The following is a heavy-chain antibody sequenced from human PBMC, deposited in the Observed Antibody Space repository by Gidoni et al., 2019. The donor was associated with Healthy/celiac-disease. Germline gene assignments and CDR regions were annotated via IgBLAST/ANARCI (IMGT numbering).Heavy chain of an antibody. J-gene: IGHJ4*02. CDR3: ARDDSYGLRGFDY. D-gene: IGHD5-18*01. V-gene: IGHV4-34*01. CDR1: GGSFSGYY. CDR2: INHSGST. Sequence: QVQLQQWGAGLLKPSETLSLTCAVYGGSFSGYYWSWIRQPPGKGLEWIGEINHSGSTNYNPSLKSRVTISVDTSKNQFSLKLSSVTAADTAVYYCARDDSYGLRGFDYWGQGTLVTVSS.